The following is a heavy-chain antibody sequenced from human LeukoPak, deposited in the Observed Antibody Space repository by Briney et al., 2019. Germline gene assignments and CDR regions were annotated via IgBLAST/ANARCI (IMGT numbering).Heavy chain of an antibody. V-gene: IGHV1-2*02. CDR2: INPNSGGT. D-gene: IGHD2-15*01. CDR1: GYTFTSYD. J-gene: IGHJ4*02. Sequence: ASVKVSCKASGYTFTSYDINWVRQAPGQGLEWMGWINPNSGGTNYAQKFQGRVTMTRDTSISTAYMELSRLRSDDTAVYYCARGTYCSGGSCYSVYFDYWGQGTLVTVSS. CDR3: ARGTYCSGGSCYSVYFDY.